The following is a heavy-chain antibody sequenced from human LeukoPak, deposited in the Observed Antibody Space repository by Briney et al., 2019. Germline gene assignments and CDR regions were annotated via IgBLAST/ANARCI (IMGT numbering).Heavy chain of an antibody. D-gene: IGHD1-7*01. CDR1: GGSFSGYY. CDR2: INHSGST. V-gene: IGHV4-34*01. CDR3: ARVSVTGTTGLSPYYFDY. Sequence: SETLSLTCAVYGGSFSGYYWSWIRQPPGKGLEWIGEINHSGSTNYNPSLKSRVTISVDTSKNQFSLKLSSVTAADKAVYYCARVSVTGTTGLSPYYFDYWGQGTLVTVSS. J-gene: IGHJ4*02.